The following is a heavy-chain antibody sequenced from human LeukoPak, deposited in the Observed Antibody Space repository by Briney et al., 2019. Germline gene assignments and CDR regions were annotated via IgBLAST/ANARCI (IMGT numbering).Heavy chain of an antibody. Sequence: PGGSLRLSCAASGFTFSSYWMSWVRQAPGKGLERVANIKQDGSEKYYVGSVKGRFTISRDNAKNSLYLQMNSLRAEDTAVYYCARDLSGVTGYTYGRGIDYWGQGTLVTVSS. CDR1: GFTFSSYW. J-gene: IGHJ4*02. D-gene: IGHD5-18*01. V-gene: IGHV3-7*01. CDR3: ARDLSGVTGYTYGRGIDY. CDR2: IKQDGSEK.